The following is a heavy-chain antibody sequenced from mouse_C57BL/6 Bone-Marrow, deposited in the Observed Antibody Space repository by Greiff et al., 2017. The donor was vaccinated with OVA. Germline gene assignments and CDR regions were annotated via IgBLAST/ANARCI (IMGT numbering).Heavy chain of an antibody. V-gene: IGHV1-39*01. CDR2: ISPDNGTT. CDR1: GYSFTDYD. D-gene: IGHD1-1*01. J-gene: IGHJ1*01. Sequence: VQLQQSGPDLVKPGASLKISCTASGYSFTDYDMHWVNQRHGKGLEWIGEISPDNGTTSYKKKFKGKATLTVDKSYSTVYMQLNSLTSEDSAVYYCAVDDGRDYRYLDVWGPGTTVTVSS. CDR3: AVDDGRDYRYLDV.